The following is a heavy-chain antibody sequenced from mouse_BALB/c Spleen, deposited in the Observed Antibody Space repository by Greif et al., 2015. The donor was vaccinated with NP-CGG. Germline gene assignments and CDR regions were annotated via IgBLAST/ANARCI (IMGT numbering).Heavy chain of an antibody. J-gene: IGHJ4*01. CDR1: GFTFSDYY. D-gene: IGHD1-1*01. Sequence: EVQLVESGGGLVKPGGSLKLSCAASGFTFSDYYMYWVRQTPEKRLEWVATISDGGSYTYYPDSVKGRFTISRDNAKNNLYLQMSGLKSEDTAMYYCARDYYGSSYAMDYWGQGTSVTVSS. CDR3: ARDYYGSSYAMDY. V-gene: IGHV5-4*02. CDR2: ISDGGSYT.